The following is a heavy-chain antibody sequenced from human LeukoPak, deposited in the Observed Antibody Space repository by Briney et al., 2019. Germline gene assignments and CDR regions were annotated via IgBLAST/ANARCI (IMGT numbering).Heavy chain of an antibody. J-gene: IGHJ4*02. D-gene: IGHD4-17*01. Sequence: GGSLRLSCAASGFTFSSYWMSWVRQAPGKGLEWVANIKQDGSEKYYVDSVKGRFTISRDNAKNLLYLQMNSLRAEDTAVYYCARANYGDYIDYWGQGTLVTVSS. CDR3: ARANYGDYIDY. V-gene: IGHV3-7*04. CDR2: IKQDGSEK. CDR1: GFTFSSYW.